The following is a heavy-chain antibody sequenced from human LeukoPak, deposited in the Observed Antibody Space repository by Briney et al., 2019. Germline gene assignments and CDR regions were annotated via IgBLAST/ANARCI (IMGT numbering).Heavy chain of an antibody. J-gene: IGHJ4*02. D-gene: IGHD5-18*01. V-gene: IGHV3-7*01. Sequence: GGSLRLSCAAPGFTFSSYWMNWFRQPPGKGLEWVANIKQDGSEKYYVDSVKGRFTISRDNAKKSLYLQMNSLRAEDTGVYYCARDPSRGYTYGYGDYWGQGILVTVSS. CDR1: GFTFSSYW. CDR3: ARDPSRGYTYGYGDY. CDR2: IKQDGSEK.